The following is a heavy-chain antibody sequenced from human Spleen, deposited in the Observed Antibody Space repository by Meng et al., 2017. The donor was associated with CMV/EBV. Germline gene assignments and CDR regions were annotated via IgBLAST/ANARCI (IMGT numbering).Heavy chain of an antibody. CDR1: GFSFSDYY. V-gene: IGHV3-11*01. J-gene: IGHJ4*02. CDR2: ISGSSNTI. Sequence: LSCAASGFSFSDYYMTWIRQAPGKGLEWISHISGSSNTIYYADSVKGRFTISRDNAKNSLYLQMNSLRVEDTAVYYCARDSTEIDYWGQGMLVTVSS. D-gene: IGHD2/OR15-2a*01. CDR3: ARDSTEIDY.